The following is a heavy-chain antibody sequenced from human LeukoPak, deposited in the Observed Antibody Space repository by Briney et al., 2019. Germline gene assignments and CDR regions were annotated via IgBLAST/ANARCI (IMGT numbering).Heavy chain of an antibody. CDR1: GFTFSSYG. CDR3: ARGVVVPAKFDY. CDR2: IWYDGSNK. Sequence: GGSLGLSCAASGFTFSSYGMHWVRQAPGKGLEWVAVIWYDGSNKYYADSVKGRFTISRDNSKNTLYLQMNSLRAEDTAVYYCARGVVVPAKFDYWGQGTLVTVSS. J-gene: IGHJ4*02. V-gene: IGHV3-33*01. D-gene: IGHD2-2*01.